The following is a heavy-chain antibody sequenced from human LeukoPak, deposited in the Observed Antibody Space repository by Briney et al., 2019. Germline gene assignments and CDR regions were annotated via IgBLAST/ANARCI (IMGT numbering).Heavy chain of an antibody. V-gene: IGHV4-59*12. CDR2: IYYSGST. CDR1: GGSISSYY. D-gene: IGHD2-15*01. J-gene: IGHJ4*02. Sequence: SETLSLTCTVSGGSISSYYWSWIRQPPGKGLEWIGYIYYSGSTNYNPSLKSRVTISVDTSKNQFSLKLSSVTAADTAVYYCAMGILLFDYWGQGTLVTVSS. CDR3: AMGILLFDY.